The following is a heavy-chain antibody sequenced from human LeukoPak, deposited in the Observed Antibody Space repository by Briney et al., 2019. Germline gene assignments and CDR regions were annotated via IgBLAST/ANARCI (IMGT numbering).Heavy chain of an antibody. D-gene: IGHD3-3*01. CDR1: GFTFSSYG. CDR2: IRYDGSNK. CDR3: AKGATIFGVVQDAFDI. Sequence: SGGSLRLSCAASGFTFSSYGMHWVRQAPGKGLEWVAFIRYDGSNKYYADSVKGRFTISRDNSKNTLYLQMNSLRAEDTAVYYCAKGATIFGVVQDAFDIWGQGTMVTVSS. V-gene: IGHV3-30*02. J-gene: IGHJ3*02.